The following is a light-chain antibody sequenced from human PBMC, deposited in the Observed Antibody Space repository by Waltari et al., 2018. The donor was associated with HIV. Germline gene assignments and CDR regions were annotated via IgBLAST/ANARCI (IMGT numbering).Light chain of an antibody. CDR2: DVS. CDR1: SSDVGGYNY. CDR3: CSYAGSYVV. J-gene: IGLJ2*01. Sequence: QSALPQPRSVSGSPGQSVTISCTGTSSDVGGYNYVSWYQQHPGKAPKLMIYDVSKRPSGVPDRFSGSKSGNTASLTISGLQAEDEADYYCCSYAGSYVVFGGGTKLTVL. V-gene: IGLV2-11*01.